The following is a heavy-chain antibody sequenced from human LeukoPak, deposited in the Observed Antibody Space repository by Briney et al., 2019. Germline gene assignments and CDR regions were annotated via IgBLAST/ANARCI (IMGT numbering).Heavy chain of an antibody. CDR2: IIPIFGTA. V-gene: IGHV1-69*13. Sequence: SVTVSCTASGGTFSSYAISWVRQAPGQGLEWMGGIIPIFGTANYAQKFQGRVTITADESTSTAYMELSSLRSEDTAVYYCARDLSVGSAGDYWGQGTLVTVSS. D-gene: IGHD6-19*01. CDR3: ARDLSVGSAGDY. CDR1: GGTFSSYA. J-gene: IGHJ4*02.